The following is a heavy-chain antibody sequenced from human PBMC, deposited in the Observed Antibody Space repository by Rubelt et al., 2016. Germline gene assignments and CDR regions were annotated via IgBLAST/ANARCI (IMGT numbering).Heavy chain of an antibody. Sequence: GSSVKVSCKASAGTFSSYAISWVRPAPGQGLEWIVWISAYNGNTNYAQKLQGRVTITTDTSTSTAHMELRGLRSDDTAVYYCARDSLTPREVRGVIITEYGMDVWGQGTMVTVSS. CDR2: ISAYNGNT. CDR1: AGTFSSYA. V-gene: IGHV1-18*01. CDR3: ARDSLTPREVRGVIITEYGMDV. J-gene: IGHJ6*02. D-gene: IGHD3-10*01.